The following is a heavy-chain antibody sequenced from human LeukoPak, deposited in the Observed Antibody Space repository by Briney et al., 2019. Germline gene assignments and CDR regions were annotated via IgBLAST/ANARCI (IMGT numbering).Heavy chain of an antibody. V-gene: IGHV1-69*05. Sequence: SVKVSCKASGGTFSSYAISWVRRAPGQGLEWMGGIIPIFGTANYAQKFQGRVTITTDESTSTAYMELSSLRSEDTAVYYCARVRRDGYNPYYYYMDVWGKGTTVTVSS. CDR1: GGTFSSYA. CDR2: IIPIFGTA. CDR3: ARVRRDGYNPYYYYMDV. D-gene: IGHD5-24*01. J-gene: IGHJ6*03.